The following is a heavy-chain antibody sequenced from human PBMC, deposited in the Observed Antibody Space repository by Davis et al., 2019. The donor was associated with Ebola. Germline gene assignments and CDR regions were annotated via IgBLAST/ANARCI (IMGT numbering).Heavy chain of an antibody. CDR1: GYTFTGYY. CDR3: ARDRRVPYYYYGMDA. D-gene: IGHD2-2*01. Sequence: AASVKVSCKASGYTFTGYYMHWVRQAPGQGLEWMGWINPNSGGTNYAQKFQGWVTMTRDTSISTAYMELSRLRSDDTAVYYCARDRRVPYYYYGMDAWGQGTTVTVSS. J-gene: IGHJ6*02. CDR2: INPNSGGT. V-gene: IGHV1-2*04.